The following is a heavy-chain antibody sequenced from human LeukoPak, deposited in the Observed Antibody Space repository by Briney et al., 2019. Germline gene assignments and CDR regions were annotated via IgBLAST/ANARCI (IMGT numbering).Heavy chain of an antibody. CDR1: GYTFTSYY. CDR2: INPSGGST. J-gene: IGHJ4*02. D-gene: IGHD5-24*01. Sequence: ASVKVSCKASGYTFTSYYMHWVRQAPGQGLEWVGMINPSGGSTYHTQKFQGRVTITRDTSTSTVYMELSSLSSEDTAVYYCAREMATEMKNFDYWGQGTLVTVSS. CDR3: AREMATEMKNFDY. V-gene: IGHV1-46*01.